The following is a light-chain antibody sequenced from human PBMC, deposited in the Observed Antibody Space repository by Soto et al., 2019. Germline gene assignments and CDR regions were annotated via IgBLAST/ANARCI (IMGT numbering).Light chain of an antibody. CDR2: ATS. CDR3: QKCDSAPLT. CDR1: PGISNY. V-gene: IGKV1-27*01. Sequence: DIHMTQSPSSLSASLGDRVTITCRASPGISNYLAWYQQKPGKVPKLLIYATSTLQSGVPSRFSGSGSGTDFTLTIDSLQPEDVATYYCQKCDSAPLTFGGGTKVDIK. J-gene: IGKJ4*01.